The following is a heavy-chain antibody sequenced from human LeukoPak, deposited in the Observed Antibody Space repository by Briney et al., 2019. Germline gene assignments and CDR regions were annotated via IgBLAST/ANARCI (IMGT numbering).Heavy chain of an antibody. CDR2: ISYDGSTE. J-gene: IGHJ4*02. CDR3: ARDSPYNNGWLFYFGY. D-gene: IGHD6-19*01. V-gene: IGHV3-30-3*01. CDR1: GFTFSSYA. Sequence: GGSLLVSCAASGFTFSSYAMHWVRQAPGKGLEWVAVISYDGSTEFYADSVKGRFTISRDNSKNTVYLQMNSLRAEDTALYYCARDSPYNNGWLFYFGYWGQGTLVTVSS.